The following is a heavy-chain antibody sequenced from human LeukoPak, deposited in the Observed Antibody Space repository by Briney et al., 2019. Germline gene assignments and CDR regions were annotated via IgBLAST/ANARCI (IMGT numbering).Heavy chain of an antibody. V-gene: IGHV3-30*04. CDR1: GFTFSSYA. CDR2: ISYDGSNK. J-gene: IGHJ4*02. CDR3: ARGTTQIAAAGTSEYYFDY. D-gene: IGHD6-13*01. Sequence: GGSLRLSCAASGFTFSSYAMHWVRQAPGKGLEWVAVISYDGSNKYYADSVKGRFTISGDNSKNTLYLQMNSLRAEDTAVYYCARGTTQIAAAGTSEYYFDYWGQGTLVTVSS.